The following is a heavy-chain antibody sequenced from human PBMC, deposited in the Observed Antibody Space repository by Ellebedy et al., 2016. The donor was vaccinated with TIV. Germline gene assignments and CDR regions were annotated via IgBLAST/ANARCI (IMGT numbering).Heavy chain of an antibody. D-gene: IGHD2-21*02. V-gene: IGHV3-30*02. J-gene: IGHJ4*02. CDR1: GFTFSSYW. CDR2: IRYDGSKK. Sequence: PGGSLRLSCAASGFTFSSYWMHWVRQAPGKGLEWAAFIRYDGSKKWYADSVKGRFSISRDNSKNTLFLQMNSLRAEDTAVYYCAKAFASSYCGGDCYSRIDYWGQGTPVTVSS. CDR3: AKAFASSYCGGDCYSRIDY.